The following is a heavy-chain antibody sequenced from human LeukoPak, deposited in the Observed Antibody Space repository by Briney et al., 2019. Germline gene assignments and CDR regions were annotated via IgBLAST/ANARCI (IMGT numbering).Heavy chain of an antibody. CDR2: IYSGGST. CDR1: GFTVSSNY. V-gene: IGHV3-53*01. CDR3: AKDARRTNGWYYFDY. J-gene: IGHJ4*02. D-gene: IGHD6-19*01. Sequence: PGGSLRLSCAASGFTVSSNYMSWVRQAPGKGLEWVSVIYSGGSTYYADSVKGRFTISRDNSKKTLFLQLNSLRAEDTAVYYCAKDARRTNGWYYFDYWGQGALVTVSS.